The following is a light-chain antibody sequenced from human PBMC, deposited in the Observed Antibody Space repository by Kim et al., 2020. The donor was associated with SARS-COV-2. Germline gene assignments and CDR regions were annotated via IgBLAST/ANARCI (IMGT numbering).Light chain of an antibody. Sequence: SSELTQDPAVSVALGQTVRITCQGDSLRSYYASWYQQKPGQAPVLVIYGKNNRPSGIPDRFSGSSSGKTASLTITGAQAEDEADYYCNSRDSSGNHNDVF. CDR1: SLRSYY. V-gene: IGLV3-19*01. CDR2: GKN. J-gene: IGLJ1*01. CDR3: NSRDSSGNHNDV.